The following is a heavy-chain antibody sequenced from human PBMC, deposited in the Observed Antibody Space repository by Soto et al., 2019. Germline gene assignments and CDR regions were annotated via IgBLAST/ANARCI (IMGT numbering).Heavy chain of an antibody. Sequence: SETLSLTCTVSGGSISSYYWSWIRQPPGKGLEWIGYIYYSGSTNYNPSLKSRVTISVDTSKNQFSLKLSSVTAADTAVYYCARGDTIFGVTPGGMDVWGQGTKVTVSS. CDR2: IYYSGST. V-gene: IGHV4-59*01. D-gene: IGHD3-3*01. CDR1: GGSISSYY. CDR3: ARGDTIFGVTPGGMDV. J-gene: IGHJ6*02.